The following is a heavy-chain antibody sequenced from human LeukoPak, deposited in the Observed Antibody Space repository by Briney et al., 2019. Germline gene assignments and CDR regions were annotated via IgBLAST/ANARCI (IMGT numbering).Heavy chain of an antibody. V-gene: IGHV4-39*01. CDR1: GGSISSSRSY. CDR3: ARRAAAGLNWFDP. Sequence: SETLSLTCSVSGGSISSSRSYWGWIRQTPGKGLEWIGSIYYSGSTYYNPSLKSRVTISVDTSKDQFSLKLSSVTAADTAVYYCARRAAAGLNWFDPWGQGTLVTVSS. CDR2: IYYSGST. D-gene: IGHD6-13*01. J-gene: IGHJ5*02.